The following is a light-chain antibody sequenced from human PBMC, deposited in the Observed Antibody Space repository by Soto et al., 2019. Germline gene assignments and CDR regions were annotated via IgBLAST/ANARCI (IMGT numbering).Light chain of an antibody. J-gene: IGKJ1*01. CDR3: QQYNYWPRT. CDR2: GAS. CDR1: QNIGSN. V-gene: IGKV3-15*01. Sequence: ETVLTQSPATLSVSPRERATLSCRASQNIGSNLAWYQQKPGQAPRLLIYGASTRATGVPARFSGSGSGTEFTLTISRLQSEDFAVYYCQQYNYWPRTFGQGTKVEIK.